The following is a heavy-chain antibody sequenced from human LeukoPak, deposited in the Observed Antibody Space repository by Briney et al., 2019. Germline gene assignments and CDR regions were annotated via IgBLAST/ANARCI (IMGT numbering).Heavy chain of an antibody. CDR3: VRDNPRCCGVVPANIDDY. J-gene: IGHJ4*02. CDR2: ISHDSGIK. Sequence: LAGGSLRLSCAASGFIISGDSMNWVRQAPGKGLEWIAYISHDSGIKYYADSVRGRFTISRDNAKNSLYLQMHSLGAEDTAVYYCVRDNPRCCGVVPANIDDYWGQGTLVTVSS. CDR1: GFIISGDS. D-gene: IGHD2-15*01. V-gene: IGHV3-48*01.